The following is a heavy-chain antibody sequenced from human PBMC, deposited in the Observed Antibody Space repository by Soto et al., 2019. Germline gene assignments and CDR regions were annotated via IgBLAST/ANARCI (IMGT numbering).Heavy chain of an antibody. CDR3: ARDKDRLQLVGNYYSMLEV. Sequence: SVKLSWKACRGRFSNTAISWVRQSPRQGLEWLGGIMPIFRTPDYAQKFQGRVTITADESTSTAYMELSGLRSDDTAVYYCARDKDRLQLVGNYYSMLEVRGQGTTVPVSS. J-gene: IGHJ6*02. CDR1: RGRFSNTA. D-gene: IGHD1-26*01. V-gene: IGHV1-69*13. CDR2: IMPIFRTP.